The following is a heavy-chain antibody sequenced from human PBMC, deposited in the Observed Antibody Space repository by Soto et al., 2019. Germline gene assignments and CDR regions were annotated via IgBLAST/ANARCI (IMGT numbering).Heavy chain of an antibody. D-gene: IGHD1-1*01. CDR2: IKSKAGGETI. CDR3: PKVYTVEHPTFAN. CDR1: GFNFNYAW. J-gene: IGHJ4*02. V-gene: IGHV3-15*01. Sequence: GGSLRLSCATSGFNFNYAWMTWVRQAPGKGLEWVGRIKSKAGGETIDYAAPVKGRFTISRDDSKNTVFLQMDSLKTEDTAVYYCPKVYTVEHPTFANWGQGTLVTVYS.